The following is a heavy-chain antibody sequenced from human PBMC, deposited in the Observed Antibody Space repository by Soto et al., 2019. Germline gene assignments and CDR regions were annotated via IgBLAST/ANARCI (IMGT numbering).Heavy chain of an antibody. J-gene: IGHJ4*02. Sequence: SGGSLRLSCEASGFIFTNFWMHWVRQAPGKGLVWVSRIDTSGSSTSYADSVKGRFTISRDNAKNTVSLQMNSLRAEDTGVYYCAKDSWYFDLWSQGSLVTVSS. CDR1: GFIFTNFW. CDR3: AKDSWYFDL. D-gene: IGHD6-13*01. CDR2: IDTSGSST. V-gene: IGHV3-74*01.